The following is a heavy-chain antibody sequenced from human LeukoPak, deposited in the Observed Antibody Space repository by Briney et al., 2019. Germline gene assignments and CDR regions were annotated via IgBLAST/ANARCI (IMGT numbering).Heavy chain of an antibody. J-gene: IGHJ6*03. CDR2: INQDGGTT. Sequence: TGGSLRLSCAASGFTFSSLWMSWVRQAPGRGPEWAANINQDGGTTYYVASVKGRFTISRDNAKNSLSLQMSSLRAEDTAVYYCTKDRQGPNQYHMDVWGKGTTVTVSS. V-gene: IGHV3-7*01. CDR1: GFTFSSLW. CDR3: TKDRQGPNQYHMDV.